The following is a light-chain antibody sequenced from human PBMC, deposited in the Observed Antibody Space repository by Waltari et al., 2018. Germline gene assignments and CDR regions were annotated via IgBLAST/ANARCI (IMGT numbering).Light chain of an antibody. V-gene: IGLV2-23*02. CDR3: CSYAGSGSSVV. Sequence: QSALTQPASVSGSPGQSITISCTGTSSDVGNYNLVSWYQQHPGKAPKLIIYEVSQRPSGVSNRFSGSKSGTTASLTSSGLQAEDEADFYCCSYAGSGSSVVFGGGTKLTVL. CDR2: EVS. CDR1: SSDVGNYNL. J-gene: IGLJ2*01.